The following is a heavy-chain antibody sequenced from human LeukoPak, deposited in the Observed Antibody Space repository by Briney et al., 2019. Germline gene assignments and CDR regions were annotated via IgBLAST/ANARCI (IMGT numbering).Heavy chain of an antibody. CDR1: GFTFSTYW. CDR2: INSDGSST. CDR3: ATDVPAATIFGY. J-gene: IGHJ4*02. D-gene: IGHD2-2*01. Sequence: PGGSLRLSCAASGFTFSTYWMHWVRQAPGTGVVWVSLINSDGSSTKYADSVKGRFTISRDNAKNTLYLQMNSLRAEDTAIYYCATDVPAATIFGYWGQGTLVTVSS. V-gene: IGHV3-74*01.